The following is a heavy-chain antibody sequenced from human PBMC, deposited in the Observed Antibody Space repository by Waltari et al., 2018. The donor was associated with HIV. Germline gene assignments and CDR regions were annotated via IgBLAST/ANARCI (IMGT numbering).Heavy chain of an antibody. J-gene: IGHJ5*02. CDR3: ARVNPDTAITGGWFDP. Sequence: QVQLVESGGGVVQPGRSLRLSCAASGFTFSRYAMHWVRQAPGKGLGWVAAMTYDGSYKYYADFVKGGCTIARDNSKNTRDVQMNSLRAEDTAVYYCARVNPDTAITGGWFDPWGQGTLVTVSA. CDR1: GFTFSRYA. D-gene: IGHD5-18*01. CDR2: MTYDGSYK. V-gene: IGHV3-30*04.